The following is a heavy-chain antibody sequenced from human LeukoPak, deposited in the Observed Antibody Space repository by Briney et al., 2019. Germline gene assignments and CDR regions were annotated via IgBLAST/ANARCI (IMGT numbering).Heavy chain of an antibody. CDR1: GFTFSSYS. Sequence: GGSLRLSCAASGFTFSSYSMNWVRQAPGKGLEWVSYISSSSSTIYYADSVKGRFTISRDNAKNSLYLQMNSLRDEDTAAYYCARGGCSGGICSVYFDYWGQGSLVTVSS. J-gene: IGHJ4*02. D-gene: IGHD2-15*01. CDR3: ARGGCSGGICSVYFDY. V-gene: IGHV3-48*02. CDR2: ISSSSSTI.